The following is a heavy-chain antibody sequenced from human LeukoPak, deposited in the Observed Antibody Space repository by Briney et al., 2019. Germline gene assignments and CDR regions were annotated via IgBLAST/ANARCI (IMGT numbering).Heavy chain of an antibody. CDR1: GVNVSNKDAA. D-gene: IGHD2-15*01. Sequence: PSQTLSLTCAISGVNVSNKDAAWNWIRESPSRGLEGLGRTFYRSKCYNDYAVSVKGRIIVSADTSKNQFSLHLNYVTPDDTAVYYCGRTVGYFDYWGQGILVTVSS. CDR3: GRTVGYFDY. V-gene: IGHV6-1*01. J-gene: IGHJ4*02. CDR2: TFYRSKCYN.